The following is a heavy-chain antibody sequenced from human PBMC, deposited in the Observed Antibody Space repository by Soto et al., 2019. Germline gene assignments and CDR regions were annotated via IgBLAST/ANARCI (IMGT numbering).Heavy chain of an antibody. CDR1: GGSISSYY. D-gene: IGHD6-19*01. J-gene: IGHJ6*02. CDR3: ARDGVAVAGPGGYYYYGMDV. Sequence: SETLSLTCTVSGGSISSYYWSWIRQPAGKGLEWIGRIYTSGSTNYNPSLKSRVTMSVDTSKNQFSLKLSSVTAADTAVYYCARDGVAVAGPGGYYYYGMDVWGQGTTVTVPS. CDR2: IYTSGST. V-gene: IGHV4-4*07.